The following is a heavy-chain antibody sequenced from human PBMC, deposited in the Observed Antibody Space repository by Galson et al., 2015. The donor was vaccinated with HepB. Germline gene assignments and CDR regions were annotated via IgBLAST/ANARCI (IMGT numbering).Heavy chain of an antibody. CDR2: INPSDSYV. J-gene: IGHJ4*02. CDR3: ARHGWGSSGWYLY. V-gene: IGHV5-10-1*01. Sequence: QSGAEVKKPGESLRISCEASGFTFTSYWISWVRQMPGKGLEWMGRINPSDSYVNFSPSFQGHIAISTDKSIDTAYLQWNSLRTSDTAIYYCARHGWGSSGWYLYWGQGTLVTVSS. CDR1: GFTFTSYW. D-gene: IGHD6-19*01.